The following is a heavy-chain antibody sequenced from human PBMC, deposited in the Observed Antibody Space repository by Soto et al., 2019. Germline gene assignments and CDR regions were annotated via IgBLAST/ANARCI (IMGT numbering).Heavy chain of an antibody. CDR3: AKPHYDSSGYYIDY. CDR1: GFTFSSYG. V-gene: IGHV3-30*18. Sequence: PGGSLRLSCAASGFTFSSYGMHWVRQAPGKGLEWVAVISYDGSNKYYADSVKGRFTISRDNSKNTLYLQMNSLRAEDTAVYYCAKPHYDSSGYYIDYWGQGTLVTVSS. J-gene: IGHJ4*02. D-gene: IGHD3-22*01. CDR2: ISYDGSNK.